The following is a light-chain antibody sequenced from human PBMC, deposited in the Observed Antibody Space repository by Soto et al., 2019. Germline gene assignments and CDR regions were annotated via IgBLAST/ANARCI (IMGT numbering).Light chain of an antibody. V-gene: IGLV2-11*01. CDR1: SSDVGGYNY. J-gene: IGLJ3*02. CDR2: DVF. Sequence: QSVLTQPASVSGSPGQSITISCTGTSSDVGGYNYVFWYQQYPGKSPKLIIYDVFKRPSGVPARFSASKSGNTASLTITGLQTEDEADYHCSSLAGSYNLVFGGGTQLTVL. CDR3: SSLAGSYNLV.